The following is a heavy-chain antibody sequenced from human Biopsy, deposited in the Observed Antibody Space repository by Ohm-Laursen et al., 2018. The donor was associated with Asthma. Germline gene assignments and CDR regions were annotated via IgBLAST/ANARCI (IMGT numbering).Heavy chain of an antibody. J-gene: IGHJ3*02. V-gene: IGHV1-69*13. Sequence: SVKVSCKASGDSFNNFAISWVRQAPGQGLEWMGGLIPVLGTPDHAQMFEGRVTITADESTSTAYMELSSLRSEDTAVYYCARTYYDFLTGQVNDAFAIWGQGTVVTVSS. D-gene: IGHD3-9*01. CDR1: GDSFNNFA. CDR2: LIPVLGTP. CDR3: ARTYYDFLTGQVNDAFAI.